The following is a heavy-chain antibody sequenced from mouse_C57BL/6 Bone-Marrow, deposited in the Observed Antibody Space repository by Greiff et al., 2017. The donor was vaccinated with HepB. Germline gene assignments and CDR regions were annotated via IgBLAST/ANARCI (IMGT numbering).Heavy chain of an antibody. J-gene: IGHJ2*01. V-gene: IGHV1-4*01. CDR2: INPSSGYT. Sequence: VKLQESGAELARPGASVKMSCKASGYTFTSYTMHWVEQRPGQGLEWIGYINPSSGYTKYNQKFKDKDTLTADKSSSTAYMQLSSLTSEDSAVYYCARGGFYYWGQGTTLTVSS. CDR3: ARGGFYY. CDR1: GYTFTSYT.